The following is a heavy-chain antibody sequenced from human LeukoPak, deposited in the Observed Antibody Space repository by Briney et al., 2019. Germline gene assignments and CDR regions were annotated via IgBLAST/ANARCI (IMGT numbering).Heavy chain of an antibody. CDR2: IIPIFGTA. CDR3: ARAKQLVRGRGAFDI. CDR1: GYTFTSYG. D-gene: IGHD6-6*01. J-gene: IGHJ3*02. V-gene: IGHV1-69*05. Sequence: ASVKVSCKASGYTFTSYGISWVRQAPGQGLEWMGGIIPIFGTASYAQKFQGRVTMTRDTSTSTVYMELSSLRSEDTAVYYCARAKQLVRGRGAFDIWGQGTMVTVSS.